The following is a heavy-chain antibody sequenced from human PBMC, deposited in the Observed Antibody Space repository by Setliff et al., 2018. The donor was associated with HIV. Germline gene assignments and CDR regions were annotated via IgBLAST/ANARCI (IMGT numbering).Heavy chain of an antibody. J-gene: IGHJ4*02. Sequence: ASVKVSCKASGYTFTSYDINWVRQATGQGLEWMGWMNPNSGNRGYAQTFQDRVTMTRDTSTSTVYMEMRSLTSEDTAMYYCARWGRGFGYWGQGTLVTVSS. CDR3: ARWGRGFGY. CDR1: GYTFTSYD. V-gene: IGHV1-8*02. D-gene: IGHD3-10*01. CDR2: MNPNSGNR.